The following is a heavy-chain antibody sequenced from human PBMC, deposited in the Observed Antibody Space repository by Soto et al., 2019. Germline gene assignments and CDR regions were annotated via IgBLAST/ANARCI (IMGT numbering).Heavy chain of an antibody. J-gene: IGHJ6*02. Sequence: SETLSLTCTVSGGSISSYYWSWIRQPPGKGLEWIGYIYYSGSTNYNPSLKSRVTISVDTSKNQFSLKLSSVTAADTAVYYCARAHYSSSYYYYYGMDVWGQGTTVTVSS. CDR1: GGSISSYY. D-gene: IGHD6-6*01. V-gene: IGHV4-59*01. CDR2: IYYSGST. CDR3: ARAHYSSSYYYYYGMDV.